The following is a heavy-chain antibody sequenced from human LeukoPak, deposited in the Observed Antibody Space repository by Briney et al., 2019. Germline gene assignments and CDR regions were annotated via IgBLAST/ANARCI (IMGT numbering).Heavy chain of an antibody. J-gene: IGHJ4*02. CDR2: IYYSGST. CDR1: GGSISSYY. CDR3: ARLPLRSHFDY. V-gene: IGHV4-59*08. Sequence: SETLSLTCTVSGGSISSYYWSWIRQPPGKGLEWIGYIYYSGSTNYNPSLKSRVTISVDTSKNQFSLKPSSVTAADTAVYYCARLPLRSHFDYWGQGTLVTVSS.